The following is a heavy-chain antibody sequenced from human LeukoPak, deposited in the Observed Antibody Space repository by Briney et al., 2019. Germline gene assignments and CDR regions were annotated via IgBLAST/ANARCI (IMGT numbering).Heavy chain of an antibody. J-gene: IGHJ6*02. CDR2: ISAYNGNT. CDR3: ARDHPSTMIAAAGTDYYYGMDV. V-gene: IGHV1-18*01. Sequence: ASVKVSCKASGYTFTSYGISWVRQAPGQGLEWMGWISAYNGNTNYAQKLQGRVTMTTDTSTSTAYMELRSLRSDDTAVYYCARDHPSTMIAAAGTDYYYGMDVWGQGTTVTVSS. CDR1: GYTFTSYG. D-gene: IGHD6-13*01.